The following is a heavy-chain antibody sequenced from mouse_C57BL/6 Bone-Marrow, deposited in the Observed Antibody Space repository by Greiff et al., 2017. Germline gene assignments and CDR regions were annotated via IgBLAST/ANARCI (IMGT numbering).Heavy chain of an antibody. CDR3: TRSLIYYGTNY. D-gene: IGHD1-1*01. J-gene: IGHJ2*01. Sequence: FQLQQSGAELVKPGASVKLSCTASGFNFKVYYIHWVKQRPEQGLDWIGRIDPVDGDTNSAPKFQDKAPIPADTSSNTAYLQLSSLTSSDSAVYYCTRSLIYYGTNYCGRGTTLTVSS. V-gene: IGHV14-2*01. CDR1: GFNFKVYY. CDR2: IDPVDGDT.